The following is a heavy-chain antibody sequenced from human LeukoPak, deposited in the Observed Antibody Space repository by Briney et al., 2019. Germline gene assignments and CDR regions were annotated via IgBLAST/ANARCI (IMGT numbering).Heavy chain of an antibody. V-gene: IGHV4-59*01. J-gene: IGHJ6*03. Sequence: SETLSLTCTVSGGSISRYYWSWIRQPPGKGLEWIGYIYYSGSTNYNPSLKSRVTISVDTSKNQFSLKLSSVTAADTAVYYCARAYSNYGYYYYMDVWGKGTTVTVSS. CDR1: GGSISRYY. CDR2: IYYSGST. D-gene: IGHD4-11*01. CDR3: ARAYSNYGYYYYMDV.